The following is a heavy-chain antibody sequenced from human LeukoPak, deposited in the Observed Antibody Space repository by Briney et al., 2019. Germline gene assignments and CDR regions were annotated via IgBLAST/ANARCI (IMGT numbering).Heavy chain of an antibody. D-gene: IGHD3-22*01. CDR1: GFTFSSYV. Sequence: GGSLRLSCAASGFTFSSYVMHWVRQATGKGLEWVSAIGTAGDTYYPGSVKGRFTISRENAKNSLYLQMNSLRAGDTAVYYCARVRYYDSSGYYYDYWGQGTLVTVSS. J-gene: IGHJ4*02. V-gene: IGHV3-13*01. CDR3: ARVRYYDSSGYYYDY. CDR2: IGTAGDT.